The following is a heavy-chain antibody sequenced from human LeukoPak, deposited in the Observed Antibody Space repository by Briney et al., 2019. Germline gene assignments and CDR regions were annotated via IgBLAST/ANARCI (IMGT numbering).Heavy chain of an antibody. CDR3: ARGGWENWFDP. CDR1: GGSINNYY. J-gene: IGHJ5*02. V-gene: IGHV4-59*01. Sequence: SETLSLTCTVSGGSINNYYWNWIRQPPGKGLEWIGYIYYSGSTNYNPSLKSRVTISVDTSKNQFSLKLSSVTAADTAVYYCARGGWENWFDPWGQGTLVTVSS. D-gene: IGHD1-26*01. CDR2: IYYSGST.